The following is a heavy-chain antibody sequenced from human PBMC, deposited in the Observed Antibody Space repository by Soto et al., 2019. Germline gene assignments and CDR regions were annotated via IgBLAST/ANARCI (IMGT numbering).Heavy chain of an antibody. CDR3: ARGSTESYPGSRIFDF. V-gene: IGHV3-23*01. CDR2: ITDNGGDA. Sequence: EVQLLESGGDLKQPGGSLRLSCVASGLTFGSRAMSWVRQAPGEGLQWVATITDNGGDAKYADSVRGRFVISRDNSKKTLYLQMDSLTAEDSAMYFCARGSTESYPGSRIFDFWGRGTLVTVSS. J-gene: IGHJ4*02. D-gene: IGHD3-10*01. CDR1: GLTFGSRA.